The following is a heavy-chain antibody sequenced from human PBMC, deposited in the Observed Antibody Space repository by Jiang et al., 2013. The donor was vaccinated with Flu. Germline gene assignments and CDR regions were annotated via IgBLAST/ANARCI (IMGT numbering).Heavy chain of an antibody. CDR1: GGSISSSSYY. CDR2: IYYSGST. Sequence: GSGLVKPSETLSLTCTVSGGSISSSSYYWGWIRQPPGKGLEWIGSIYYSGSTYYNPSLKSRVTISVDTSKNQFSLKLSSVTAADTAVYYCARDRGGLGYFDYWGQGTLVTVSS. V-gene: IGHV4-39*07. D-gene: IGHD3-10*01. J-gene: IGHJ4*02. CDR3: ARDRGGLGYFDY.